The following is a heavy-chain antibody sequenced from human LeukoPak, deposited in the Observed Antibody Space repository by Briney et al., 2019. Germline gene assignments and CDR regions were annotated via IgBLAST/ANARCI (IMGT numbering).Heavy chain of an antibody. J-gene: IGHJ4*02. CDR3: ARDRCSTSCYAYYFDY. Sequence: GGSLRLSCAASGFTVSSNYMSWVRQAPGKGLEWVSVIYSGGSTYYADSVKGRFTISRDNSKNTLYLQMNSLRAEDTAVYYCARDRCSTSCYAYYFDYWGQGTLVTVSS. D-gene: IGHD2-2*01. V-gene: IGHV3-66*01. CDR1: GFTVSSNY. CDR2: IYSGGST.